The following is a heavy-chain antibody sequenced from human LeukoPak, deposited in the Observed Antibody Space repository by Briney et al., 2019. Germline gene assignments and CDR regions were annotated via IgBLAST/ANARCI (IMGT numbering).Heavy chain of an antibody. D-gene: IGHD4-17*01. CDR1: GGSISSYY. CDR3: ARHDYGDYFPGYFDY. J-gene: IGHJ4*02. V-gene: IGHV4-59*08. Sequence: SETLSLTCTVSGGSISSYYWSWIRQPPGKGLEWIGYIYYSGSTNYNPSLKSRVTISVDTSKNQFSLKLSSVTAADTAVYYCARHDYGDYFPGYFDYWGQGTLVTVSS. CDR2: IYYSGST.